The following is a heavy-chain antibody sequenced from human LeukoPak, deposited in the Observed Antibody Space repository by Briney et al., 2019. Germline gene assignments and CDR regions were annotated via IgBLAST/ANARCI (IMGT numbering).Heavy chain of an antibody. J-gene: IGHJ6*03. CDR3: ASGSRGPLEYSSSDYYYMDV. D-gene: IGHD6-6*01. Sequence: PGGSLRLSCAASGFTFSSYSMNWVRQAPGKGLEWVSSISSSSSYIYYADSVKGRFTISRDNAKNSLYLQMNSLRAEDTAVYYCASGSRGPLEYSSSDYYYMDVWGKGTTVTVSS. CDR1: GFTFSSYS. V-gene: IGHV3-21*01. CDR2: ISSSSSYI.